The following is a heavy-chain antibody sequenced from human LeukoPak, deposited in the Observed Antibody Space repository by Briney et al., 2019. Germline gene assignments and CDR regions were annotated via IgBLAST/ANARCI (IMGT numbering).Heavy chain of an antibody. Sequence: GGSLRLSCAASGFTFSSYSMNWVRQAPGKGLEWVSSISSSSSYIYYAASVKGRFAISRDNAKNSLYLQMNSLRAEDTAVYYCARVSQQNTIFGVVIIRLDAFDIWGQGTMVTVSS. CDR1: GFTFSSYS. CDR2: ISSSSSYI. V-gene: IGHV3-21*01. J-gene: IGHJ3*02. D-gene: IGHD3-3*01. CDR3: ARVSQQNTIFGVVIIRLDAFDI.